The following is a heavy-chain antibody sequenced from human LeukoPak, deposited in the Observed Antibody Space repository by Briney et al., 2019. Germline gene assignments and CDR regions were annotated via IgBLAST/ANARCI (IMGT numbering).Heavy chain of an antibody. V-gene: IGHV3-23*01. Sequence: GGSLRLSCAASGFTFSSYAMSWVRQAPGKGLEWVSAISGSGGSTYYADSVKGRFTISRDNSKNTLYLQMNSLRAEDTAVYYCAKPPYYYDSSGYPPYYYGMDVWGQGTTVTVSS. CDR1: GFTFSSYA. D-gene: IGHD3-22*01. J-gene: IGHJ6*02. CDR3: AKPPYYYDSSGYPPYYYGMDV. CDR2: ISGSGGST.